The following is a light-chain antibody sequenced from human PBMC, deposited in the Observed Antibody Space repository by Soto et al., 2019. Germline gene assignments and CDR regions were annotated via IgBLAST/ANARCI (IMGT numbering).Light chain of an antibody. V-gene: IGKV1-5*03. J-gene: IGKJ4*01. CDR1: QTISSW. Sequence: DIQMTQSPSTLSGSVGDRVTITCRASQTISSWLAWYQQKPGKAPKLLIYKASTLKSGVPSRFSGSGSGTEFTLTISSLEPEDFAVYYCQQRNSWVTFGGGTKVDIK. CDR3: QQRNSWVT. CDR2: KAS.